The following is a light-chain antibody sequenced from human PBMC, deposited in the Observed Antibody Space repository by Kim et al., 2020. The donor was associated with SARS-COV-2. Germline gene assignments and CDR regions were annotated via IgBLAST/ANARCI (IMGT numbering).Light chain of an antibody. CDR1: SSDVGSYNY. Sequence: QSSLISCTGTSSDVGSYNYVSWYQQHPGKAPKLMIYAVSNRPSGVSNRFSGSKSGNTASLTISGLQAEDEADYYCSSYTRSSTNYVFGTGTKVTVL. V-gene: IGLV2-14*03. CDR2: AVS. CDR3: SSYTRSSTNYV. J-gene: IGLJ1*01.